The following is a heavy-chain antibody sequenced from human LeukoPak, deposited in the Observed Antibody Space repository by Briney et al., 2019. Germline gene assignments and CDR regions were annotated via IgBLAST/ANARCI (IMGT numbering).Heavy chain of an antibody. CDR1: GFTVSNYY. Sequence: GGSLRLSCAASGFTVSNYYMSWVRQAPGKGLEWVSVIYTGGSTSYADSVKGRFTISRDSSGNTLFLQVNSLRAEEMAVYYCARGGPREYFDSSDYSRLDCWGQGTLVTVSS. D-gene: IGHD3-22*01. J-gene: IGHJ4*02. CDR3: ARGGPREYFDSSDYSRLDC. CDR2: IYTGGST. V-gene: IGHV3-66*01.